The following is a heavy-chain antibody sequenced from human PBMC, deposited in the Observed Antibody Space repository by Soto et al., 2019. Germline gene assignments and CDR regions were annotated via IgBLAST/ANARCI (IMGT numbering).Heavy chain of an antibody. CDR1: GGTFSSYA. J-gene: IGHJ5*02. D-gene: IGHD2-15*01. Sequence: SVNVSCKASGGTFSSYAISWVRQAPGQGLEWMGGIIPIFGTANYAQKFQGRVTITADKSTSTAYMELSSLRSEDTAVYYCASYCSGGSCYSNWFDPWGQGTLVTVSS. V-gene: IGHV1-69*06. CDR3: ASYCSGGSCYSNWFDP. CDR2: IIPIFGTA.